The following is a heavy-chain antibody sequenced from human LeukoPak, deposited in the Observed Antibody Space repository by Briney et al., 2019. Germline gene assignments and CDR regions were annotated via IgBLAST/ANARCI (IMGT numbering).Heavy chain of an antibody. CDR1: GFTVSRNY. CDR3: ARGDTQLWSPFDY. D-gene: IGHD5-18*01. Sequence: SGGSLRLSCAASGFTVSRNYMSWVRQAPGKGVEWVSVIYSGGSTYYADSVKGRFTISRDNSKNTLYLQMNSLRAEDTAVYYCARGDTQLWSPFDYWGQGTLVTVSS. CDR2: IYSGGST. V-gene: IGHV3-53*01. J-gene: IGHJ4*02.